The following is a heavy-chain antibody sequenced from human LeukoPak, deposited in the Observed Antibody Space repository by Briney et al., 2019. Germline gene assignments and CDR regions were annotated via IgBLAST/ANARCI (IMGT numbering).Heavy chain of an antibody. J-gene: IGHJ4*02. D-gene: IGHD3-22*01. CDR2: ISWNSGSI. CDR3: AKDTYDSSGYCVY. CDR1: GFTFDDYA. V-gene: IGHV3-9*01. Sequence: PGGSLRLSCAASGFTFDDYAMHWVRQAPGKGLEWVSGISWNSGSIGYADSVKGRLTISRDNAKNSLYLQMNSLRAEDTALYYCAKDTYDSSGYCVYWGQGTLVTVSS.